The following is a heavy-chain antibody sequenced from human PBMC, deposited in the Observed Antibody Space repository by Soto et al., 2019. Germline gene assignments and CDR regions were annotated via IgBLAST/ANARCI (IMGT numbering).Heavy chain of an antibody. CDR2: IYYSGTT. CDR3: TRGYYYDSSPWPPGE. V-gene: IGHV4-30-4*01. Sequence: SETLSLTCTVSGDSVNSFHYYWSWIRQPPGKGLEWIGYIYYSGTTYYNPSLKSRVTISADTSENQFSLYLSSVTAADTAVYYCTRGYYYDSSPWPPGEWGQGTLVTVS. J-gene: IGHJ4*02. D-gene: IGHD3-22*01. CDR1: GDSVNSFHYY.